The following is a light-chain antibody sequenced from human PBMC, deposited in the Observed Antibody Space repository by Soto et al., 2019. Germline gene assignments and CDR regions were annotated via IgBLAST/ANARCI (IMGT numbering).Light chain of an antibody. Sequence: SYELTQPPSVSVSPGQTARITCSGDKLGDKYACWSQQMPGQSPVLVIYQDSKRPSGIPERFSGSNTGNTATLTISGTQARDEADYYCQAWDSSTVVFGGGTKLTVL. CDR1: KLGDKY. CDR3: QAWDSSTVV. V-gene: IGLV3-1*01. J-gene: IGLJ2*01. CDR2: QDS.